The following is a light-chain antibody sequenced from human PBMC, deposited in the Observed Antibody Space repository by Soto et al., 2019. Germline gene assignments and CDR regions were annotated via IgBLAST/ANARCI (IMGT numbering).Light chain of an antibody. CDR1: QNINIY. CDR3: QQSYRSPYT. V-gene: IGKV1-39*01. J-gene: IGKJ2*01. Sequence: GDRVTVTCRASQNINIYLNWYQQKPGKAPTLLIYGASSLQSGVPSRFSGGGSRTDFTLTISSLQAEDSASYYCQQSYRSPYTFGQGTRLEI. CDR2: GAS.